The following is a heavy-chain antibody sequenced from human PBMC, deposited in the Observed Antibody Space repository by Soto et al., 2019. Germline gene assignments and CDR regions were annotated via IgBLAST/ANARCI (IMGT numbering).Heavy chain of an antibody. CDR1: GGSISSGGYY. CDR3: ARAAMAGGWPDAFDI. V-gene: IGHV4-31*03. CDR2: IYYSGST. J-gene: IGHJ3*02. Sequence: QVQLQESGPGLVKPSQTLSLTCTVSGGSISSGGYYWSWIRQHPGKGLEWIGYIYYSGSTYYNPSLKSRVTISVDTSKNQFSLKLSSVTAADTAVYYWARAAMAGGWPDAFDIWGQGTMVTVSS. D-gene: IGHD6-19*01.